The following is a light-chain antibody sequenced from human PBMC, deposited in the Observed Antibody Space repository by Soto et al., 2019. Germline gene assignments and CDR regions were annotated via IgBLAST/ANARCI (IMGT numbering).Light chain of an antibody. J-gene: IGKJ1*01. CDR2: SAS. CDR3: HQYDTAPRT. CDR1: QSVSSN. V-gene: IGKV3D-15*01. Sequence: EIVLTQSPATLSVSPGERATLSCRASQSVSSNLAWYQQKPGQAPRLLIYSASTRATGIPDRFSGSGSGADFTLTITRLEPEHFAVYFCHQYDTAPRTFGQGTKVDIK.